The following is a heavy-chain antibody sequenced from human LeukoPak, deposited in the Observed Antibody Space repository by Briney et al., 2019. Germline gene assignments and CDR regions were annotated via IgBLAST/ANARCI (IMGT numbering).Heavy chain of an antibody. CDR3: AKRGVVIRVFLVGFHKEANYFDS. J-gene: IGHJ4*02. Sequence: PGRSLRLSCAVSGITLSNYGMSWVRQAPGKGLEWVAGISGSGGGTNYADSVKGRFTISRDNSKNTLYLQMNSLRAEDTAVYFCAKRGVVIRVFLVGFHKEANYFDSWGQGALVTVSS. CDR1: GITLSNYG. D-gene: IGHD3-10*01. V-gene: IGHV3-23*01. CDR2: ISGSGGGT.